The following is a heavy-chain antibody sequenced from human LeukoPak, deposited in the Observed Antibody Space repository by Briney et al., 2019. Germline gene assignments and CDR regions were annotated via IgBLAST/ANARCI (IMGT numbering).Heavy chain of an antibody. CDR3: AREASSSGWYGTHWYFDF. Sequence: GGSLRLSCAASGFTFSSYEMNWVRQAPGKGLEWVSSISSSSSYTHYADSVKGRFTISRDNAKNSLYLQMNSLRAEDTAVYYCAREASSSGWYGTHWYFDFWGRGTLVTVSS. V-gene: IGHV3-21*01. CDR1: GFTFSSYE. J-gene: IGHJ2*01. CDR2: ISSSSSYT. D-gene: IGHD6-19*01.